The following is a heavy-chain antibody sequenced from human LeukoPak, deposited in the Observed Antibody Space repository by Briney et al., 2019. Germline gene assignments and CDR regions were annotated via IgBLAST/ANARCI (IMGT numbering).Heavy chain of an antibody. J-gene: IGHJ4*01. CDR3: IREVQVRASASLGL. CDR1: GFVFPTYA. D-gene: IGHD1-1*01. CDR2: MNSAGTTI. Sequence: PGGSLRLSCAASGFVFPTYAMGWVRQAPGEGLVWVARMNSAGTTINYADSVKGRFTISRDNVRNTLHLQMNNLSLEDTAVYFCIREVQVRASASLGLWGRGTLVTVS. V-gene: IGHV3-74*01.